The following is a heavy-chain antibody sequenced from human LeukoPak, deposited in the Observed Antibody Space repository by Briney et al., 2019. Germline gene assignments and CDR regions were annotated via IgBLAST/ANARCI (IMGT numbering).Heavy chain of an antibody. CDR2: ISGSGGST. Sequence: PGGSLRLSCAASGFTFSSYAMSWVSQAPGKGLEWVSAISGSGGSTYYADSVKGRFTISRDNSKNTLYPQMNSLRAEDTAVYYCAKDVVSRTYYYYYGMDVWGQGTTVTVSS. CDR3: AKDVVSRTYYYYYGMDV. J-gene: IGHJ6*02. CDR1: GFTFSSYA. D-gene: IGHD2-21*01. V-gene: IGHV3-23*01.